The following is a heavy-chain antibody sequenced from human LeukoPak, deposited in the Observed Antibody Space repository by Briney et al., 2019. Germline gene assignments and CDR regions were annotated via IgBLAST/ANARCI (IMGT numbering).Heavy chain of an antibody. V-gene: IGHV3-21*01. J-gene: IGHJ3*02. CDR3: ARVGMIVVVRDAFDI. D-gene: IGHD3-22*01. CDR2: ISSSSSYI. CDR1: GFTFSSYS. Sequence: GGSLRLSCAASGFTFSSYSMNWVRQAPGKGLEWVSSISSSSSYIYYADSVKGRFTISRDNAKNSLYLQMNSLRAEDTAVYYCARVGMIVVVRDAFDIWGQGTMVTVSS.